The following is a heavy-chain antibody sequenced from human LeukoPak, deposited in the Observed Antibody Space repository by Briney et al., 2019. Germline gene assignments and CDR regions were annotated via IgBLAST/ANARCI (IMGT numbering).Heavy chain of an antibody. Sequence: ASVKVSCKASGYTFTSYGISWVRQAPGQGLEWMGWISAYNGNTNYAQKLQGRVTTTTDTSTSTAYMELSRLRSDDTAVYYCARGFGSGSYNWFDPWGQGTLVTVSS. CDR2: ISAYNGNT. CDR3: ARGFGSGSYNWFDP. CDR1: GYTFTSYG. D-gene: IGHD3-10*01. J-gene: IGHJ5*02. V-gene: IGHV1-18*01.